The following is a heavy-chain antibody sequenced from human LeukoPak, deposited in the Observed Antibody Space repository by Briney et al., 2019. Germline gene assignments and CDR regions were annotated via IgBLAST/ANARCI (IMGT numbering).Heavy chain of an antibody. CDR2: ISGSGGST. V-gene: IGHV3-23*01. CDR1: GFTFSSYA. J-gene: IGHJ4*02. CDR3: ARVESCSDTSCYAVLD. D-gene: IGHD2-2*01. Sequence: GASLRLSCAASGFTFSSYAMSWVRQAPGKGLEWVSAISGSGGSTYYADSVKGRFTISRDNAKNTLYLQLNSMRAEDTAVYLCARVESCSDTSCYAVLDWGQGTLVTVSS.